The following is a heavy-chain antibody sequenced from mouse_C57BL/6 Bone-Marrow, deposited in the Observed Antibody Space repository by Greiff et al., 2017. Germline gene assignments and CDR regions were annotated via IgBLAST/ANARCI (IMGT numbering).Heavy chain of an antibody. CDR2: ISSGSSTI. Sequence: EVKLMESGGGLVKPGGSLKLSCAASGFTFSDYGMHWVRQAPEKGLEWVAYISSGSSTIYYADTVKGRFTISRDNAKNTLFLQMTSLRSEDTAMYYCARASSGSTWFAYWGQGTLVTVSA. D-gene: IGHD3-2*02. J-gene: IGHJ3*01. CDR1: GFTFSDYG. CDR3: ARASSGSTWFAY. V-gene: IGHV5-17*01.